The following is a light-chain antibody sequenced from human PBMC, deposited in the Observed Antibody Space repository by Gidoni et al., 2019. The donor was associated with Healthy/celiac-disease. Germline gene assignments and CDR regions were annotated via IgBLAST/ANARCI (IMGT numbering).Light chain of an antibody. CDR1: QGVSSN. CDR2: GAS. Sequence: EIVLPQSPATLSVSPGARATLSCRASQGVSSNLARYQQKPGQAPRLLIYGASTRATGIPARFSGSGSGTEFTLTISSLQSEDFAVYYCQQYNNWPGAFXQXTKVXIK. J-gene: IGKJ1*01. V-gene: IGKV3-15*01. CDR3: QQYNNWPGA.